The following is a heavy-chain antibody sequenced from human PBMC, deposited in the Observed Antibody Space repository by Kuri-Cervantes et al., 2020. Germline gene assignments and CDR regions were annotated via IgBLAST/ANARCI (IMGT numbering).Heavy chain of an antibody. Sequence: GESLKISCAASGFTFSSYAMSWVRQAPGKGLEWVSTISGSGGNTYYADSVKGRFTISRDNSKNTLYLQMNSLRAEDTAVYYCARIRLGAIVATMRDGMDVWGQGTTVTVSS. CDR3: ARIRLGAIVATMRDGMDV. V-gene: IGHV3-23*01. D-gene: IGHD5-12*01. CDR2: ISGSGGNT. CDR1: GFTFSSYA. J-gene: IGHJ6*02.